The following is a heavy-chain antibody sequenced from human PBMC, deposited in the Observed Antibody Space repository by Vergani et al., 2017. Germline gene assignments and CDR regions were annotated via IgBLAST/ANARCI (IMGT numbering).Heavy chain of an antibody. CDR3: ARLYGRDSSGSKYFDY. V-gene: IGHV5-51*01. CDR1: GYSFTNYW. CDR2: IHPADSDT. Sequence: EVQLVQSGAEVKQPGESLKISCQISGYSFTNYWIGWVRQMPGKGLEWMGIIHPADSDTRYSPSFQGQVTISVDKSISTAYLQRSSLRASVSAMYYCARLYGRDSSGSKYFDYWGQGTLVTVSS. D-gene: IGHD3-22*01. J-gene: IGHJ4*02.